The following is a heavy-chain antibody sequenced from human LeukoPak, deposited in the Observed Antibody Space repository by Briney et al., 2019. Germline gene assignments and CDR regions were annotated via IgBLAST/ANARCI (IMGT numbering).Heavy chain of an antibody. CDR2: IYYSGST. D-gene: IGHD1-26*01. Sequence: SETLSLTCTVSGGSISSYYWSWIRQPRGKGLEWIGYIYYSGSTNYNPSLKGRVTISVDTSKNQFSLKLSSVTAADTAVYYCARASGSYGDIDAFDIWGQGTMVSVSS. CDR3: ARASGSYGDIDAFDI. J-gene: IGHJ3*02. V-gene: IGHV4-59*01. CDR1: GGSISSYY.